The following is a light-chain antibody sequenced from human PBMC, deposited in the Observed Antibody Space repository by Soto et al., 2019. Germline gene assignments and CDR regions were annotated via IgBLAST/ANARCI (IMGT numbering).Light chain of an antibody. V-gene: IGLV1-47*02. Sequence: QSVLTQPPSASGTPGQRVTISCSGSSSNIGSNYVFWYQHLPGTAPKLLIYNDNQRPSGVPDRFSGSKSGTSASLAISGLRSEDETDYYCAAWDDSLNGGVFGGGTKLTVL. CDR3: AAWDDSLNGGV. CDR1: SSNIGSNY. J-gene: IGLJ3*02. CDR2: NDN.